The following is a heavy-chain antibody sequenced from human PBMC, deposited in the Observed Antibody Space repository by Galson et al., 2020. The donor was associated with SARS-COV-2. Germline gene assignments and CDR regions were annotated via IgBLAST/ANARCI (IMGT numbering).Heavy chain of an antibody. V-gene: IGHV3-33*01. CDR3: ARDCDFWSGYYFDY. D-gene: IGHD3-3*01. CDR1: GFTFSSYG. Sequence: SLRLSCAASGFTFSSYGMHWVRQAPGKGLEWVAVIWYDGSNKYYADSVKGRFTISRDNSKNTLYLQMNSLRAEDTAVYYCARDCDFWSGYYFDYWGQGTLVTVSS. J-gene: IGHJ4*02. CDR2: IWYDGSNK.